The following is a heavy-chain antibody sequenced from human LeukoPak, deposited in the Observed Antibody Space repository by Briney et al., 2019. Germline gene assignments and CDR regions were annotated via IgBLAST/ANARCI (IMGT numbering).Heavy chain of an antibody. CDR3: ARDVEGGTFDI. J-gene: IGHJ3*02. D-gene: IGHD3-16*01. V-gene: IGHV3-7*05. CDR2: IDQSGGRN. Sequence: GGSLRLSCAVSGFTSSTYAMHWVRQAPGRGLEWVANIDQSGGRNNYVDSVKGRFTISRDNAKNSLFLEMSSLRADDTAVYFCARDVEGGTFDIWGQGTTVTVSS. CDR1: GFTSSTYA.